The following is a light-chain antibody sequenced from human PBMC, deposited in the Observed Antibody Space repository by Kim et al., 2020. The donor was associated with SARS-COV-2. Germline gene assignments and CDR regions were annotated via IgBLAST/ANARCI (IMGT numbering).Light chain of an antibody. CDR1: SLRSYY. J-gene: IGLJ2*01. Sequence: VALGKTVRITCQRDSLRSYYATWYQQKPGQAPIVVIYGKSNRPSGIPDRFSGSSSGNTASLTITGTQAGDEADYYCNSRDSNDNVVFGGGTKVTVL. CDR3: NSRDSNDNVV. V-gene: IGLV3-19*01. CDR2: GKS.